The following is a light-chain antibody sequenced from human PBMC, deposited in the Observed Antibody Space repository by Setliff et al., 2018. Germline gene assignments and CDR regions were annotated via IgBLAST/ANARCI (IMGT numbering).Light chain of an antibody. CDR1: SSDVGGYNY. V-gene: IGLV2-11*01. Sequence: QSVLTQPRSVSESPGQSVTISCTGTSSDVGGYNYVSWYQQHPGKAPKLMIYDVDKRPSGVPDRFSGSKSGNTASLTISGLQAEDEADYYCCSYAGNYLNWVFGGGTKVTVL. J-gene: IGLJ3*02. CDR3: CSYAGNYLNWV. CDR2: DVD.